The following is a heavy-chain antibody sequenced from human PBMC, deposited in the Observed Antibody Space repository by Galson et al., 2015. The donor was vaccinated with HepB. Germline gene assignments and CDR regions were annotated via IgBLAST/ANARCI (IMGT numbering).Heavy chain of an antibody. Sequence: SVKVSCKASGYPFSSYGISWVRQAPGQGLEWMGWISPYNGKTNYAQKFQGRVTMTTDTSTSTAYLELRSLRSDDTAVYYCARGRVSSLFCRGQGTLVTVSS. J-gene: IGHJ4*02. V-gene: IGHV1-18*01. CDR2: ISPYNGKT. D-gene: IGHD6-13*01. CDR1: GYPFSSYG. CDR3: ARGRVSSLFC.